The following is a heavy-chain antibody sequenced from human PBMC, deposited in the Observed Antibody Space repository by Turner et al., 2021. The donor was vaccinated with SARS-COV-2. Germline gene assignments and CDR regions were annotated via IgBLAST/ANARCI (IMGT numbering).Heavy chain of an antibody. J-gene: IGHJ6*02. D-gene: IGHD3-22*01. CDR3: ATAPANYYDSSGSKGFYCYYYGMDV. CDR1: GYTLIELS. CDR2: FDPEDGET. Sequence: QVQRVQSGAEVKKPGASVKVTCKVSGYTLIELSMHWVRQAPGKGLEWMGGFDPEDGETIYAQKFQCRVTMTEDTSTDTAYMELSSLRSEDTAVYYCATAPANYYDSSGSKGFYCYYYGMDVWGQGTTVTVSS. V-gene: IGHV1-24*01.